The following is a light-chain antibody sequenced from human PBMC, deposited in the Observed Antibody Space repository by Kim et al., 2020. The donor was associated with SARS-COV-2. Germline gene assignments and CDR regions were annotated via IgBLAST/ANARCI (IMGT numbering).Light chain of an antibody. CDR1: QSISSY. CDR3: HQRDNWPLS. V-gene: IGKV3-11*01. J-gene: IGKJ4*01. Sequence: EIVLTQSPGTLSLLPGERATLSCRASQSISSYLAWYQQKPGQALRLLIYDASNRATGIPARFSGSGSGTDFTLTISSLEPEDFAVYYCHQRDNWPLSFGGGTKVDIK. CDR2: DAS.